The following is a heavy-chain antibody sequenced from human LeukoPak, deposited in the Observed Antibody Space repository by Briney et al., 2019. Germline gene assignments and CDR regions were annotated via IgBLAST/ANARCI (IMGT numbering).Heavy chain of an antibody. CDR1: GYTFTGYG. CDR2: ISAYNGNT. D-gene: IGHD2-2*01. V-gene: IGHV1-18*01. J-gene: IGHJ4*02. Sequence: ASVKVSCKASGYTFTGYGISWVRQAPGQGLEWMGWISAYNGNTNYAQKLQGRVTMTTDTSTSTAYMELRSLRSDDTAVYYCAGSSGIVVVPAADYWGQGTLVTVSS. CDR3: AGSSGIVVVPAADY.